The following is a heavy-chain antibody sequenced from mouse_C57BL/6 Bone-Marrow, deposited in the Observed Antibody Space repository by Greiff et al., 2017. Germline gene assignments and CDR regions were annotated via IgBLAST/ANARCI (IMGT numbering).Heavy chain of an antibody. CDR2: INPSSGYT. Sequence: QVQLKQSGAELARPGASVTMSCTASGYTFTSYTMHWVKQRPGQGLEWIGYINPSSGYTKYNQTFKDKATLTADKSSSTAYMQMSSLTYEDSAYYYCAKGYAMDYWGQGTSVTVSS. V-gene: IGHV1-4*01. J-gene: IGHJ4*01. CDR3: AKGYAMDY. CDR1: GYTFTSYT.